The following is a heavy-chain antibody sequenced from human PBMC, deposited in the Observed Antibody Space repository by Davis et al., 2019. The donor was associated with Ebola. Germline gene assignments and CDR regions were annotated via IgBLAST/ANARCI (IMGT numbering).Heavy chain of an antibody. Sequence: GESLKISCQGSGYSFTSYWIGWVRQLPGKGLEWMGIIYPGDSDTRYSPSFQGQVTISADKSISTAYLQWSSLKASDTAMYYCARLRGYCSSTSCYTGLYYYGMDVWGQGTTVTVSS. CDR2: IYPGDSDT. D-gene: IGHD2-2*02. CDR3: ARLRGYCSSTSCYTGLYYYGMDV. V-gene: IGHV5-51*01. CDR1: GYSFTSYW. J-gene: IGHJ6*02.